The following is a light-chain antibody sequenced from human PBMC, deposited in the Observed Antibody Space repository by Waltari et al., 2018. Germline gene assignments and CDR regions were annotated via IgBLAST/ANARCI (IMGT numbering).Light chain of an antibody. CDR3: QQYGNSPIT. CDR1: QSIIGTS. CDR2: GAS. J-gene: IGKJ5*01. Sequence: EIVLTQSPGTLSLPPGERATVPCRVSQSIIGTSLAWYHQTPGQAPRLHIYGASSRATGIPDRFTGSGSGTDFTLTISRLEPEDSAVYYCQQYGNSPITFGQGTRLEI. V-gene: IGKV3-20*01.